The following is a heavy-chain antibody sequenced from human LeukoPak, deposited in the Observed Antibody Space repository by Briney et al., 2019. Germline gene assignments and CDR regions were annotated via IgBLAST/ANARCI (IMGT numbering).Heavy chain of an antibody. D-gene: IGHD3-10*01. Sequence: SETLSLTCAVYGGSFSGYYWSWIRQPPGKGLELIGEINHSGSTNYNPSLESRVTISVDTSKNQFSLKLNSVTAADTAVYYCASYGSGNYYDLDYWGQGTLVTVPS. CDR2: INHSGST. CDR1: GGSFSGYY. J-gene: IGHJ4*02. V-gene: IGHV4-34*01. CDR3: ASYGSGNYYDLDY.